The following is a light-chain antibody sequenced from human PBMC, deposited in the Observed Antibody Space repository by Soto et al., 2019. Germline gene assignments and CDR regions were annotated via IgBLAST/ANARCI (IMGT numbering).Light chain of an antibody. V-gene: IGKV3-20*01. CDR2: GAS. CDR3: QQYGSSPPT. Sequence: EIVLTQSPGTLSLSPGERATLSCRASQSVSTNYLAWYQRKPGQAPRLLIYGASSRATDIPDRFSGSGSGTDFTLTITRLKPEDFSVYYCQQYGSSPPTFGQGTKVDIK. CDR1: QSVSTNY. J-gene: IGKJ1*01.